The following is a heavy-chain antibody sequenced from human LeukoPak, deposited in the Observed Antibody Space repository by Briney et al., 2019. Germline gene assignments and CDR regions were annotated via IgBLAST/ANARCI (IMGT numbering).Heavy chain of an antibody. CDR3: AKTPLGYYDSSGYLFDY. CDR1: GFTFSNYG. CDR2: ISSSSSYI. D-gene: IGHD3-22*01. V-gene: IGHV3-21*04. J-gene: IGHJ4*02. Sequence: PGGSLRLSCAASGFTFSNYGINRVRQAPGKGLEWVSSISSSSSYIYYADSVKGRFTISRDNAKNSVYLQMNSLRAEDTAVYYCAKTPLGYYDSSGYLFDYWGQGTLVTVSS.